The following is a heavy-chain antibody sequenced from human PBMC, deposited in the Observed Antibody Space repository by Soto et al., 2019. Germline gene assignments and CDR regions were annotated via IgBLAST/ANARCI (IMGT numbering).Heavy chain of an antibody. J-gene: IGHJ4*02. V-gene: IGHV1-69*12. Sequence: QVQLVQSGAEVKKPGSSVKVSCKASGGTFSSYGISWVRQAPGQGLEWMGGIIPIFGTANYAQKFQGRVTITADVSTSTAYMELSSLRSEDTAVYYCARLITMVRGVMDGFDYWGQGTLVTVSS. CDR3: ARLITMVRGVMDGFDY. D-gene: IGHD3-10*01. CDR1: GGTFSSYG. CDR2: IIPIFGTA.